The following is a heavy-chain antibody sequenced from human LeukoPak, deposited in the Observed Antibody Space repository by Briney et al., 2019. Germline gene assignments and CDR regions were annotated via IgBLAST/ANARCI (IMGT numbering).Heavy chain of an antibody. V-gene: IGHV4-39*07. CDR1: GVSISSSYSY. Sequence: SETLSLTCTVSGVSISSSYSYWGWIRQPPGMGLEWIGSIYYTGNTYYNASLKSQVSISIDTSKNQFSLKLTSVTAADTAVYYCARVSSSWYQDWYFDRWGRGTLVTVSS. CDR3: ARVSSSWYQDWYFDR. CDR2: IYYTGNT. D-gene: IGHD6-13*01. J-gene: IGHJ2*01.